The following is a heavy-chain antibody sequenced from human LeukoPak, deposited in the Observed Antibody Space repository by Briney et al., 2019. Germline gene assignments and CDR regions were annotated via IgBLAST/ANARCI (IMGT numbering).Heavy chain of an antibody. V-gene: IGHV3-66*01. CDR1: GFTVSNNY. CDR2: IYSGGST. J-gene: IGHJ6*02. CDR3: AGFSPKGV. Sequence: GGSLRLSCAASGFTVSNNYMSWVRQAPGKGLEWVALIYSGGSTYYADFVKGRFTISRDNSKNTLYLQMSSLRAEDTAVYYCAGFSPKGVWGQGTTVTVSS.